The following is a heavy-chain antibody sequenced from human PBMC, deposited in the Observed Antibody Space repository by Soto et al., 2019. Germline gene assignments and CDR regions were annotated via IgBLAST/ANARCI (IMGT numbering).Heavy chain of an antibody. J-gene: IGHJ5*02. CDR1: GGSISSSSYY. CDR2: IYYSGST. D-gene: IGHD3-22*01. Sequence: SETLSLTCPVSGGSISSSSYYWGWIRQPPGKGLEWIGYIYYSGSTYYNPSLKSRVTISVDTSKNQFSLKLSSVTAADTAVYYCARSFHYYDSSGPQRWFDPWGQGTLVTVSS. CDR3: ARSFHYYDSSGPQRWFDP. V-gene: IGHV4-30-4*08.